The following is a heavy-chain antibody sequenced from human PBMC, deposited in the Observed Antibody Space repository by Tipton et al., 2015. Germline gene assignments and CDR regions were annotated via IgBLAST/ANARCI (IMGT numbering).Heavy chain of an antibody. V-gene: IGHV4-61*05. CDR1: GGSISSSSYY. CDR3: ARARGRHGGLFDS. J-gene: IGHJ4*02. CDR2: IQFSGST. Sequence: TLSLTCTVSGGSISSSSYYWAWIRQPPGKELEWIGYIQFSGSTNYNPSLKSRVTISLDTSTTQFSLKMTSVTTTDTAVYYCARARGRHGGLFDSWGQGTLVTVSS. D-gene: IGHD4-23*01.